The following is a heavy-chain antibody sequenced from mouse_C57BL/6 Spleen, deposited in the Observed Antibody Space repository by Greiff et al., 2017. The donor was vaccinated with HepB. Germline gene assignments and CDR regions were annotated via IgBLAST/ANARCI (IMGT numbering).Heavy chain of an antibody. CDR1: GYAFSSYW. CDR2: IYPGDGDT. D-gene: IGHD1-1*01. J-gene: IGHJ2*01. V-gene: IGHV1-80*01. Sequence: VQLQQSGAELVKPGASVKISCKASGYAFSSYWMNWVKQRPGKGLEWIGQIYPGDGDTNYNGKFKGKATLTADKSSSTAYMQLSSLTSEDSAVYFCASGVTTVVATRDYCDYWGQGTTLTVSS. CDR3: ASGVTTVVATRDYCDY.